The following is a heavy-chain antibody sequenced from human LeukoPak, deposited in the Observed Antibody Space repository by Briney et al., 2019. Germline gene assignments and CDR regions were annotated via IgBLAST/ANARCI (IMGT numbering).Heavy chain of an antibody. D-gene: IGHD6-19*01. Sequence: ASVKVSCKASGYTFTGYYMHWVRQAPGQGLEWMGWINPTSGGTNYAQKFQGRVTMTRDTSISTAYMELSRLRSDDTAVYFCARGYPHSSGWRDLFDFWGQGTLVTVSS. CDR3: ARGYPHSSGWRDLFDF. V-gene: IGHV1-2*02. CDR2: INPTSGGT. J-gene: IGHJ4*02. CDR1: GYTFTGYY.